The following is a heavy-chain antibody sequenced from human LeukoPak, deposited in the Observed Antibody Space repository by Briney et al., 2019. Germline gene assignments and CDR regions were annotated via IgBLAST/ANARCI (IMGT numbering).Heavy chain of an antibody. CDR2: IYYSGST. D-gene: IGHD5-18*01. V-gene: IGHV4-61*01. Sequence: PSETLSLTCTVSGGSVSSSSYCWSWIRQPPGKGLEWIGYIYYSGSTNYNPSLKSRVTISVDTSKNQFSLKVNSVTAADTAVYYCARGTIQLWLLFDYWGQGTLVTVSS. CDR3: ARGTIQLWLLFDY. J-gene: IGHJ4*02. CDR1: GGSVSSSSYC.